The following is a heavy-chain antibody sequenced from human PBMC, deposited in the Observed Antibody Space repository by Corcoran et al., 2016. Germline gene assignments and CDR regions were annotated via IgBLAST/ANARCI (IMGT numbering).Heavy chain of an antibody. CDR2: ISYDGSNK. CDR1: GFTFSSYG. D-gene: IGHD3-3*01. CDR3: ADGGIRFWEGGGMDV. J-gene: IGHJ6*02. V-gene: IGHV3-30*03. Sequence: QVQLVESGGGVVQPGRSLRLSCAASGFTFSSYGMHWVRQAPGKGLEWVAVISYDGSNKYYADSVKGRFTISRDNSKNTLYLQMNSLRAEDPAVYYCADGGIRFWEGGGMDVWGQGTTVTVSS.